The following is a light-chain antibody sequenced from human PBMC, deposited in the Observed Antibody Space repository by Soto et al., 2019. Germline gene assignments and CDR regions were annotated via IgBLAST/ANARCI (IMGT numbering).Light chain of an antibody. J-gene: IGKJ4*01. CDR1: QGIAPY. CDR3: QKYNSAPLT. CDR2: ATS. V-gene: IGKV1-27*01. Sequence: DVQMTQSPSSLSAFVGDRVTITCRASQGIAPYLAWFQQKPGKVPKLLIYATSTLQSGVPSRFSGSGSGTDFTLTISSLQPEDVRTYYCQKYNSAPLTFGGRTKLEIK.